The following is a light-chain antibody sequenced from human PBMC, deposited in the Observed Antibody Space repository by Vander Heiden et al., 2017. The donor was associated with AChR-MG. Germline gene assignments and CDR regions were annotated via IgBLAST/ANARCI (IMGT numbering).Light chain of an antibody. Sequence: EIVLTQSPAPLTLSTGERATLPCRASQSGGIYFAWYQQKPGQAPRLRIYDASNRATGIPARVIGSGSGTDFTLTISSLEPEDFALYYCQQRMNWPPTFGQGTRLEIK. J-gene: IGKJ5*01. CDR1: QSGGIY. V-gene: IGKV3-11*01. CDR2: DAS. CDR3: QQRMNWPPT.